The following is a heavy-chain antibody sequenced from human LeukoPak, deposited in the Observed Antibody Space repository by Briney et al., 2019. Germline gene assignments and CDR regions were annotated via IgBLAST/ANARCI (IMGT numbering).Heavy chain of an antibody. J-gene: IGHJ4*02. D-gene: IGHD4-17*01. CDR2: ISTYNGNT. CDR1: GYTFTTYG. Sequence: ASVKVSCKASGYTFTTYGISWVRQAPGQGLEWMGWISTYNGNTYYAEKLQDRVTMTTDTSTNTAYMDLRSLRSDDTAVYYCARIPTYGDYYKPFDYWGQGTLVTVSS. V-gene: IGHV1-18*01. CDR3: ARIPTYGDYYKPFDY.